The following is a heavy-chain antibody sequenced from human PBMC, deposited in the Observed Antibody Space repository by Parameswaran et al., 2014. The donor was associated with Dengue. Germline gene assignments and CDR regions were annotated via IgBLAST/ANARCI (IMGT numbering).Heavy chain of an antibody. D-gene: IGHD3-10*01. V-gene: IGHV3-64D*06. CDR3: VKELHYYGSDPHAFDI. J-gene: IGHJ3*02. Sequence: WIRQPPGKGLEYVSAISSNGGSTYYADSVKGRFTISRDNSKNTLYLQMSSLRAEDTAVYYCVKELHYYGSDPHAFDIWGQGTMVTVSS. CDR2: ISSNGGST.